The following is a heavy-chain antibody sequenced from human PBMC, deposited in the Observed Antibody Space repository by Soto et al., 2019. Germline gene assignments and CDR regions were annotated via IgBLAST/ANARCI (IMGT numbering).Heavy chain of an antibody. Sequence: GGSLRLSCAASGFTFGTTDMSWVRQAPGEGLEWASTIDGSGGITYYADSVKGRFTISRGNSRNTVYLQMNSLRGDDTALYYCVKNSGWFNTWGQGALVTVSS. D-gene: IGHD3-10*01. CDR2: IDGSGGIT. J-gene: IGHJ5*02. CDR3: VKNSGWFNT. CDR1: GFTFGTTD. V-gene: IGHV3-23*01.